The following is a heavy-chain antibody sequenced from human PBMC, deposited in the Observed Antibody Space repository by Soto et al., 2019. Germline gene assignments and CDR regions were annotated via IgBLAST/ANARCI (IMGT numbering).Heavy chain of an antibody. J-gene: IGHJ6*02. Sequence: EVQLVESGGGLVQPGGSLRLSCAASGFTFRSYDMHWVRQATGKGLEWVSAIGTAGDTYYPGSVKGRFTISRENAKNSLYLQMNSLRAEDTGVYYCAIVSRMDYEFWCGSGGMDVWGQGTTVTVSS. V-gene: IGHV3-13*01. CDR2: IGTAGDT. CDR3: AIVSRMDYEFWCGSGGMDV. CDR1: GFTFRSYD. D-gene: IGHD3-3*01.